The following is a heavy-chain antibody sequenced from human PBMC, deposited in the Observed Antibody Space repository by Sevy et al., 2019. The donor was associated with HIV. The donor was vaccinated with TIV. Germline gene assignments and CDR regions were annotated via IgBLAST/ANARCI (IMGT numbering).Heavy chain of an antibody. J-gene: IGHJ4*02. CDR2: IRPDGSDK. CDR3: ARGVGLDC. V-gene: IGHV3-7*01. D-gene: IGHD2-15*01. Sequence: ERSLRLSCAASGFTFSPYWMTWVRQAPGKGLEWVANIRPDGSDKYYVDSVKGRFTISRDNAKNSLYLQMNSLRADDTAMYYCARGVGLDCWGQGALVTVSS. CDR1: GFTFSPYW.